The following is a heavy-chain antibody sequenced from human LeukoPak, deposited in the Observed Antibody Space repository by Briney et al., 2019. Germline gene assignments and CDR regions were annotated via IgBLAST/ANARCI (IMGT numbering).Heavy chain of an antibody. Sequence: GASVNVSCKASVYTFTSYDINWVGQAAGKGREWVGWMNPNSGNTGYAQKFQGRVTMTRNTSISTAYMELSRLRSEDTAVYYCASDSSLDAFDIWGQGTMVTVSS. CDR1: VYTFTSYD. D-gene: IGHD6-13*01. CDR3: ASDSSLDAFDI. J-gene: IGHJ3*02. V-gene: IGHV1-8*01. CDR2: MNPNSGNT.